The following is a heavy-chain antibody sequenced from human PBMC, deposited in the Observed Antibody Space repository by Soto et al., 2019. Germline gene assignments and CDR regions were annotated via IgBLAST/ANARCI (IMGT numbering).Heavy chain of an antibody. CDR3: ANDKRGGSFDY. D-gene: IGHD2-15*01. Sequence: GGSLRLSCAASGFTFSSYGMHWVRQAPGKGLEWVAVISYDGSNKYYADSVKGRFTISRDNSKNTLYLQMNSLRAEDTAVYYCANDKRGGSFDYWGQGTLVTVSS. CDR2: ISYDGSNK. CDR1: GFTFSSYG. V-gene: IGHV3-30*18. J-gene: IGHJ4*02.